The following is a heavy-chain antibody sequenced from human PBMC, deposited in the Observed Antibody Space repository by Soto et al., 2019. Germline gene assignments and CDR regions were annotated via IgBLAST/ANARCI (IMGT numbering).Heavy chain of an antibody. Sequence: PGESLKISCKGSGYSFTSYWIGLVRQMPGKGLEWMGIIYPGDSDTRYSPSFQGQVTISADKSISTAYLQWSSLKASDTVMYYCARVSRHSSTWYSPFDYWGQGTLVTVSS. CDR1: GYSFTSYW. D-gene: IGHD6-13*01. CDR2: IYPGDSDT. J-gene: IGHJ4*02. V-gene: IGHV5-51*01. CDR3: ARVSRHSSTWYSPFDY.